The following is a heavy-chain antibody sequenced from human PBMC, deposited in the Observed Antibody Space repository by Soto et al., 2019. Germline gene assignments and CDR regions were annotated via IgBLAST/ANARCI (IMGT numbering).Heavy chain of an antibody. Sequence: QVQLVQSGAEVKKPGSSVKVSCKASGGTFSSYAISWVRQAPGQGLEWMGGIIPIFGTANYAQKFQGRVTITGDEATSTAYVERSGLRSEDAAVYYCARDSGCISTSCYAGWFDPWGQGTLVTVSS. V-gene: IGHV1-69*12. D-gene: IGHD2-2*01. CDR3: ARDSGCISTSCYAGWFDP. CDR1: GGTFSSYA. CDR2: IIPIFGTA. J-gene: IGHJ5*02.